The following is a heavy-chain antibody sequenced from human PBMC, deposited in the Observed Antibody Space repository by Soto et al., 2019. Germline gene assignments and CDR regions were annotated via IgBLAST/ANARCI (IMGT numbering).Heavy chain of an antibody. CDR2: INPSSGGT. CDR3: AREMGVIGAPGYTWFDP. D-gene: IGHD1-26*01. CDR1: GYTFSNYY. Sequence: SVKVSCRASGYTFSNYYVHLVREAPGQGLEWIGWINPSSGGTIYKQRFQGRVTMTRDTSINTVYMELSRLPSDYTAVYYCAREMGVIGAPGYTWFDPWGQGALVTVSS. V-gene: IGHV1-2*02. J-gene: IGHJ5*02.